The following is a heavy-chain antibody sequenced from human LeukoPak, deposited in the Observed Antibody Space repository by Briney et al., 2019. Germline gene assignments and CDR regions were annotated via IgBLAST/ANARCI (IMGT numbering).Heavy chain of an antibody. J-gene: IGHJ4*02. D-gene: IGHD2/OR15-2a*01. CDR2: INQDGSEK. Sequence: SGGSLRLPCAASGFTFSSYAMTWVRQAPGKGLEWVANINQDGSEKSYVDSVRGRFTISRDNAKNSLYLQMNRVGAEDTAVYYCARGEDNADEYLREDYWGQGILVTVSS. CDR3: ARGEDNADEYLREDY. V-gene: IGHV3-7*04. CDR1: GFTFSSYA.